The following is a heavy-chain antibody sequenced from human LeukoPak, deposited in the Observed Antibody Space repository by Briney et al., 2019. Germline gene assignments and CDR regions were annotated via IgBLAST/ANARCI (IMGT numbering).Heavy chain of an antibody. CDR1: GYTLTQLS. CDR3: ATGTYGSGIYSH. V-gene: IGHV1-24*01. J-gene: IGHJ4*02. Sequence: ASVKVSCKVSGYTLTQLSMHWVRQAPGKGLEWMGGFDPEDGETIYAQKFQGRVTMTEDTSTDTAYMELSSLRSGDTAVYYCATGTYGSGIYSHWGQGTLVTVSS. D-gene: IGHD3-10*01. CDR2: FDPEDGET.